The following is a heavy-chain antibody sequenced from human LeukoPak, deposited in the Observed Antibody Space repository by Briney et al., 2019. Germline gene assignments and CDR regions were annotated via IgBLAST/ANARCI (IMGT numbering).Heavy chain of an antibody. Sequence: GGSLRLSCTASGFSLNIYAMNWVRQAPGKGLEWLSYIGTSSNNIKYADSVKGRFTISRDNSKNTLYLQMNSLRAEDTAVYYCAKVIDFWNGMDAWGQGTTVTVSS. CDR2: IGTSSNNI. D-gene: IGHD3-3*01. CDR1: GFSLNIYA. CDR3: AKVIDFWNGMDA. J-gene: IGHJ6*02. V-gene: IGHV3-48*01.